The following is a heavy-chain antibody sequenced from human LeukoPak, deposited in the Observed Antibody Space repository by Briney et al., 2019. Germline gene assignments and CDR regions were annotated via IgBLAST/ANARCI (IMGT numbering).Heavy chain of an antibody. CDR3: ARAILRGVIHG. D-gene: IGHD3-10*01. CDR1: GFTFSSYW. J-gene: IGHJ4*02. CDR2: IDSDGSST. Sequence: PGGSLRLSCAASGFTFSSYWMHWVRQAPGKGLVWVSRIDSDGSSTSYADSVKGRFTISRDNAKNALYLQMNSLRAEDTAVYYCARAILRGVIHGWGQGTLVTVSS. V-gene: IGHV3-74*01.